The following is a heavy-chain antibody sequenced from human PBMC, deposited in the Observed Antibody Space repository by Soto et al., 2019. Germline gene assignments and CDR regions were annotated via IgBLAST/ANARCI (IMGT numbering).Heavy chain of an antibody. CDR3: ARLPTGYPNWFDH. CDR1: GASISTNHHN. Sequence: XETLSLSCTASGASISTNHHNWAWVRQPPGKGLEWMGNIHYRGDTYFNPSLGSRLSMSVDTSKNQFSLKLTSVTAADTAVYYCARLPTGYPNWFDHWGQGTLVTVSS. D-gene: IGHD3-9*01. J-gene: IGHJ5*02. V-gene: IGHV4-39*01. CDR2: IHYRGDT.